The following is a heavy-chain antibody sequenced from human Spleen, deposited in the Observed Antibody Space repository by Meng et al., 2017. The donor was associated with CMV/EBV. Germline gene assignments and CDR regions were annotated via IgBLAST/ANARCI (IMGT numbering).Heavy chain of an antibody. D-gene: IGHD3-3*01. CDR2: SSAYNGNT. CDR3: ARDKNRLGYDFWSGYYTGDGMDV. Sequence: ASVKVSCKASGYTFTSYGISWVRQAPGQGLEWMGWSSAYNGNTNYAQKLQGRVTMTTDTSTSTAYMELRSLRSDDTAVSYCARDKNRLGYDFWSGYYTGDGMDVWGQGTTVTVSS. J-gene: IGHJ6*02. CDR1: GYTFTSYG. V-gene: IGHV1-18*01.